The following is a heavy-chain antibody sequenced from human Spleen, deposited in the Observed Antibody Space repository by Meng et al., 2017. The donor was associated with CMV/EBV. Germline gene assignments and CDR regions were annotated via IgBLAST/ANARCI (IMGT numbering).Heavy chain of an antibody. J-gene: IGHJ5*02. CDR1: GGSISSSSYY. V-gene: IGHV4-39*07. CDR3: ARDYYYDSSGYLT. D-gene: IGHD3-22*01. CDR2: IYYTGST. Sequence: SETLSLTCTVSGGSISSSSYYWGWIRQPPGKGLEWIGSIYYTGSTYYNPSLKSRVTISVDTSKNQFSLKLSSVTAADTAVYYCARDYYYDSSGYLTWGQGTLVTVSS.